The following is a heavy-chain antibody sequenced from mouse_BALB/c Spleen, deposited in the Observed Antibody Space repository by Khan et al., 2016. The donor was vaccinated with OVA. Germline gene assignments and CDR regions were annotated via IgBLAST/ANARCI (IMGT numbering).Heavy chain of an antibody. J-gene: IGHJ3*01. CDR1: GFTFSTFG. V-gene: IGHV5-6*01. Sequence: VQLKQSGGDLVKPGGSLRLSCAASGFTFSTFGMSWVRQTPDKRLEWVATISSGSSYSYYPDSVKGRFTISRDNAKNTLYLQMSSLKSEDTAIYYCARHNYGWFAYWGQGTLVPVSA. CDR2: ISSGSSYS. CDR3: ARHNYGWFAY. D-gene: IGHD1-1*01.